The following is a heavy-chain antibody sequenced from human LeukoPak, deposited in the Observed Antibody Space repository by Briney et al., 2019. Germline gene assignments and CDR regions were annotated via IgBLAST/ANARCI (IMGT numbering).Heavy chain of an antibody. J-gene: IGHJ5*02. V-gene: IGHV1-18*01. Sequence: ASVKVSCKASGYTFTSYGISWVRQAPGQGLEWMGWISAYNGNTNYAQKLQGRVTMTTDTSTSTAYMELRSLRSDDTAVYYCARDLYCSSTSCYKGLDPWGQGTLVTVSS. D-gene: IGHD2-2*02. CDR2: ISAYNGNT. CDR1: GYTFTSYG. CDR3: ARDLYCSSTSCYKGLDP.